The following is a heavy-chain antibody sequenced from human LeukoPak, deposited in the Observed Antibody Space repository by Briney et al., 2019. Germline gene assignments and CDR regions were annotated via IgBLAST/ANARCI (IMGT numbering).Heavy chain of an antibody. J-gene: IGHJ4*02. CDR3: AKAGELYSSGWPEDY. V-gene: IGHV3-21*01. CDR2: ISSSSSYI. Sequence: PGGSLRLSCAASGFTFSAYGMNWVRQAPGKGLEWVSSISSSSSYIYYADSVKGRFTISRDNAKNSLYLQMNSLRAEDTAVYYCAKAGELYSSGWPEDYWGQGTLVTVSS. D-gene: IGHD6-19*01. CDR1: GFTFSAYG.